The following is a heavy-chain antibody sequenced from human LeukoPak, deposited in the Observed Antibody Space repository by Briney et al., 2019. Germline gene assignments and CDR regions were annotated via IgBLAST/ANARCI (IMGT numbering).Heavy chain of an antibody. CDR2: ISGSGGST. CDR3: AKGAPSYCSSTSCWALKWFDP. CDR1: GFTFSSYS. Sequence: GGSLRLSCAASGFTFSSYSMNWVRQAPGKGLEWVSAISGSGGSTYYADSVKGRFTISRDNSKNTLYLQMNSLRAEDTAVYYCAKGAPSYCSSTSCWALKWFDPWGQGTLVTVSS. J-gene: IGHJ5*02. D-gene: IGHD2-2*01. V-gene: IGHV3-23*01.